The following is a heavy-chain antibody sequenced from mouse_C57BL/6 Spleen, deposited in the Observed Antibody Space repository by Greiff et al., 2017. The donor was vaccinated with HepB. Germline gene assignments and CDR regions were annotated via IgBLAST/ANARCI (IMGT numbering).Heavy chain of an antibody. D-gene: IGHD2-4*01. CDR2: ISSGSSTI. CDR3: AKREYDYLGYFDY. V-gene: IGHV5-17*01. J-gene: IGHJ2*01. Sequence: EVQRVESGGGLVKPGGSLKLSCAASGFTFSDYGMHWVRQAPEKGLEWVAYISSGSSTIYYADTVKGRFTISRDNAKNTLFLQMTSLRSEDTAMYYCAKREYDYLGYFDYWGQGTTLTVSS. CDR1: GFTFSDYG.